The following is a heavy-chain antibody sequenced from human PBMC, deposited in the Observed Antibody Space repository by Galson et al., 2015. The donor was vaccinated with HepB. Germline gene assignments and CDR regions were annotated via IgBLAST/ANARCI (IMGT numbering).Heavy chain of an antibody. CDR2: ISAYNGNT. CDR1: GYTFTSYG. CDR3: ARDQGDYYGSGHPFDY. D-gene: IGHD3-10*01. J-gene: IGHJ4*02. V-gene: IGHV1-18*01. Sequence: SVKVSCKASGYTFTSYGISWVRQAPGQGLEWMGWISAYNGNTNYAQKLQGRVTMTTDTSTSTAYMELRSLRSDDTAVYYCARDQGDYYGSGHPFDYWGQGTLVTVSP.